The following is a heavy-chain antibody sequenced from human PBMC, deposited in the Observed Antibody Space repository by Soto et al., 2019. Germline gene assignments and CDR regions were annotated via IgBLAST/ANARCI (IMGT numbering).Heavy chain of an antibody. J-gene: IGHJ6*03. Sequence: PSETLSLTCTVSGGSISSGGYYWSWIRQHPGKGLEWIGYIYYSGSTYYNPSLKSRVTISVDTSKNQFSLKLSSVTAADTAVYYCARSYYGSGINRRSIRHFHMDVWGKGTTVTVSS. D-gene: IGHD3-10*01. V-gene: IGHV4-31*03. CDR1: GGSISSGGYY. CDR3: ARSYYGSGINRRSIRHFHMDV. CDR2: IYYSGST.